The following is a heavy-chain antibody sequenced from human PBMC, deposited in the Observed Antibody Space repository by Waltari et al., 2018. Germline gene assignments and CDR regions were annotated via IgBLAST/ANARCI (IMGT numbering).Heavy chain of an antibody. Sequence: EVQLVESGGGLVKPGGSLRLSCAASGFTFSNAWMSWVRQAPGKGLEGVGRIKSKTDGGKTDYAAPVKGRFTISRDDSKNTLYLQMNSLKTEDTAVYYCTTKHPIKVDYWGQGTLVTVSS. CDR1: GFTFSNAW. CDR2: IKSKTDGGKT. D-gene: IGHD1-20*01. V-gene: IGHV3-15*01. CDR3: TTKHPIKVDY. J-gene: IGHJ4*02.